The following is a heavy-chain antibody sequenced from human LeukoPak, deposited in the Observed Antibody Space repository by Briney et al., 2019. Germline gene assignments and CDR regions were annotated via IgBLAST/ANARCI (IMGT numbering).Heavy chain of an antibody. V-gene: IGHV3-21*01. D-gene: IGHD5-18*01. Sequence: GGSLRLSCAASGFTFSSYSMNWVRQAPGKGLEWVSSISSSSSYIYYAGSVKGRFTISRDNAKNSLYLQMNSLRAEDTAVYYCARGYSYVAYWGQGTLVTVSS. CDR3: ARGYSYVAY. J-gene: IGHJ4*02. CDR1: GFTFSSYS. CDR2: ISSSSSYI.